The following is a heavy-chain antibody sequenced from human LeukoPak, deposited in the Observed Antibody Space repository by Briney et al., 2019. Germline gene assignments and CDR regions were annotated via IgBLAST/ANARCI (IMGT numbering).Heavy chain of an antibody. J-gene: IGHJ3*02. Sequence: SLRLSCAASGFTFDDCDTLWVRHAPGKGLVGVSGIRWSSGSIGYADSVKGRFTISRDNAKNSLYLQMNSLRAEDMALYYCAKPQRPGGFGVVDAFDIWGQGTMVTVSS. V-gene: IGHV3-9*03. CDR1: GFTFDDCD. D-gene: IGHD3-3*01. CDR3: AKPQRPGGFGVVDAFDI. CDR2: IRWSSGSI.